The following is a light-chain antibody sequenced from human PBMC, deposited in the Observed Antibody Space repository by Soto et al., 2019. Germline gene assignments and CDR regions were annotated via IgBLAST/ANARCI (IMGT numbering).Light chain of an antibody. V-gene: IGKV3-15*01. CDR1: QSVSSN. CDR2: GAS. CDR3: QQYNNWPSHIT. Sequence: EIVMTQSPATLSVSPGERATLSCRASQSVSSNLDWYQQRPGQAPRLLIYGASTRATGVPARFSGSGSGTEFTLTISSLQSADFAVYYCQQYNNWPSHITFGPGTKVDIK. J-gene: IGKJ3*01.